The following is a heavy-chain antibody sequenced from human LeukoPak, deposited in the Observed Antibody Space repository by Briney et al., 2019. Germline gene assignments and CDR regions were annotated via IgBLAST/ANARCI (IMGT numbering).Heavy chain of an antibody. V-gene: IGHV4-39*01. CDR1: GGSISSNSYY. CDR2: IYYSGST. Sequence: SETLSPTCTVSGGSISSNSYYWGWIRQPPGKGLEWIGSIYYSGSTYYNPSLKSRVTISVDTSKNQFSLKLTSVTAADTAVYYCARLPQGGSSYGPLDVWGQGTTVTVSS. D-gene: IGHD5-18*01. J-gene: IGHJ6*02. CDR3: ARLPQGGSSYGPLDV.